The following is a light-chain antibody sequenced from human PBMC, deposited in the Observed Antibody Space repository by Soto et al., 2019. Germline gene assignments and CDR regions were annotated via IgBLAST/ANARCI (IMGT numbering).Light chain of an antibody. CDR1: QGISSF. CDR2: AAS. Sequence: IRMTQSPSSFSASTGDRVTITCRASQGISSFLAWYQQKSGKAPKLLMYAASTLQSGVPSRFSGSGSGTDFTLTISSLQSEDFATSYCQQYYLYPRPFGQGTKVEIK. J-gene: IGKJ1*01. V-gene: IGKV1-8*01. CDR3: QQYYLYPRP.